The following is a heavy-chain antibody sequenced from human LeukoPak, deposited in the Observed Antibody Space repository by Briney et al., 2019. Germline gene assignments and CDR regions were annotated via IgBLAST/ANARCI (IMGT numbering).Heavy chain of an antibody. J-gene: IGHJ4*02. D-gene: IGHD6-13*01. CDR2: INWNGGRT. Sequence: RAGGSLRLSCAASGFTFDDYGMSWVRHAPGKGLEWVSGINWNGGRTVYADSVKGRFTISRDNAKNSLYLQMNSLRAEDTALYHCARGRYSSTWGNFDYWGQGTLVTVSS. V-gene: IGHV3-20*01. CDR3: ARGRYSSTWGNFDY. CDR1: GFTFDDYG.